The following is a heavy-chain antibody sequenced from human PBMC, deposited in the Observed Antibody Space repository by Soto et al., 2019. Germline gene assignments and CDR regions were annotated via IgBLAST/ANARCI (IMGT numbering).Heavy chain of an antibody. CDR2: ITPLFGIP. D-gene: IGHD2-15*01. J-gene: IGHJ5*02. V-gene: IGHV1-69*17. CDR1: GGTSRSLS. CDR3: ARDTHSAGGWFDT. Sequence: QVQLVQSGAEVKKPGSSVKVSCKASGGTSRSLSITWVRQAPGQGLEWMGGITPLFGIPNYPQKFQGRLTIHADKSTGKAYLELSSLRSEYTAVYYCARDTHSAGGWFDTWGRGPLVTVSS.